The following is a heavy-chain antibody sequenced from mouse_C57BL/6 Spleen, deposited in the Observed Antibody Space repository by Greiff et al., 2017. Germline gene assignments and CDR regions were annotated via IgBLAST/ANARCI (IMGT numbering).Heavy chain of an antibody. V-gene: IGHV1-55*01. CDR3: ARSTVTCNWYFDV. D-gene: IGHD4-1*02. J-gene: IGHJ1*03. CDR1: GYTFTSYW. CDR2: IYPGSGST. Sequence: QVQLKQPGAELVKPGASVKMSCKASGYTFTSYWITWVKQRPGQGLEWIGDIYPGSGSTNYNEKFKSKATLTVDTSSSTAYMQLSSLTSEDSAVXYCARSTVTCNWYFDVWGTGTTVTVSS.